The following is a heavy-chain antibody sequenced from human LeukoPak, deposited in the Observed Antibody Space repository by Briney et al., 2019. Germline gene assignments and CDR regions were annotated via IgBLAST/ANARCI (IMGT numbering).Heavy chain of an antibody. V-gene: IGHV3-23*01. J-gene: IGHJ4*02. CDR3: AKDSTMYYESSRGLIDY. D-gene: IGHD3-22*01. CDR2: ISGSGGST. Sequence: PGGSLRLSCAASGLTVSNNYMGWVRQAPGKGLEWVSVISGSGGSTYYADSVKGRFTISRDNSKNTLYLQMNSLRAEDTAVYYCAKDSTMYYESSRGLIDYWGQGTLVTVSS. CDR1: GLTVSNNY.